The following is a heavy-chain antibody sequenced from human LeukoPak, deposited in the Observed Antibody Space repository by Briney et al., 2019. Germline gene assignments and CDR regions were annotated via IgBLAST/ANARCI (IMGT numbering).Heavy chain of an antibody. Sequence: SETLSLTCTVSGASVSTYYWNWVRQPPGKGLERIAYIYATGNTKYNPYTESRVSISLDTSKNQFSLKLSSGTAADTGVYYCASSNGFDWSPEYYMDVWGKGTTVIVSS. CDR2: IYATGNT. CDR3: ASSNGFDWSPEYYMDV. CDR1: GASVSTYY. J-gene: IGHJ6*03. V-gene: IGHV4-59*02. D-gene: IGHD3-9*01.